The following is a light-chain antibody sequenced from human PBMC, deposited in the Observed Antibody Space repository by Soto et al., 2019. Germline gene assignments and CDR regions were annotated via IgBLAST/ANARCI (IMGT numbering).Light chain of an antibody. J-gene: IGKJ4*01. CDR1: PTVGSSY. CDR2: ATS. CDR3: QQTGPSPPLT. V-gene: IGKV3-20*01. Sequence: PGARATVSCRDSPTVGSSYLAWYQQNLCQAPRRLIYATSSRATGTPDRFSGSGSGTDFSLTISRLEPEDFAVYYCQQTGPSPPLTFGGGTKVEI.